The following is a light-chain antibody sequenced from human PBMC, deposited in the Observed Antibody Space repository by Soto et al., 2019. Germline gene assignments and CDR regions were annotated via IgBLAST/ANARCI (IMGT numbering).Light chain of an antibody. CDR3: ETWDSRRGV. CDR2: LEGSGSY. Sequence: QPVLTQSSSASASLGSSVKLTCTLSSGHSSYIIAWHQQQPGKAPRYLMKLEGSGSYNKGSGVPDRFSGSSSGADRYLTISNLQSEDEADYYCETWDSRRGVFGGGTKVTVL. V-gene: IGLV4-60*03. J-gene: IGLJ2*01. CDR1: SGHSSYI.